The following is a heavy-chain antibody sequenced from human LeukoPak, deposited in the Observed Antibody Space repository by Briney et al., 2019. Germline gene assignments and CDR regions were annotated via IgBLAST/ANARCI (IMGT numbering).Heavy chain of an antibody. V-gene: IGHV3-30*02. D-gene: IGHD3-10*01. CDR1: GFTFRSHG. J-gene: IGHJ6*03. CDR3: SCDGAYGSGSSPPYYYYMDV. Sequence: GGSLRLSCAASGFTFRSHGMHWVRQAPGKGLEWVTFIGYDGSNKYFADSVKGRFTISRDNSKNTLYLEMNSLRVEDTAVYYCSCDGAYGSGSSPPYYYYMDVWGKGTTVTVSS. CDR2: IGYDGSNK.